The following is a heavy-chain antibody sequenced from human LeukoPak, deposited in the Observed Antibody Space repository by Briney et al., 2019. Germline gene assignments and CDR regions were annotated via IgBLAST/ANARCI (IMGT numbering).Heavy chain of an antibody. CDR2: INPYNGNT. D-gene: IGHD2-2*02. Sequence: ASVKVSCKASGYTFTTYGITWVRQAPGQGLECMGWINPYNGNTNYAQKLQGRVTMTTDTSTSTAYLELRSLRSDDTAVYYCARELYGRFEYWGQGTLVTVSS. J-gene: IGHJ4*02. CDR1: GYTFTTYG. V-gene: IGHV1-18*01. CDR3: ARELYGRFEY.